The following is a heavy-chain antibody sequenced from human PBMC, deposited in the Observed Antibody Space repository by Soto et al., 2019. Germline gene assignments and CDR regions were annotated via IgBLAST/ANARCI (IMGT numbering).Heavy chain of an antibody. J-gene: IGHJ6*02. CDR2: INHSGST. V-gene: IGHV4-34*01. D-gene: IGHD2-15*01. CDR1: GGSFSGYY. Sequence: SETLSLTCAVYGGSFSGYYWSWIRQPPGKGLEWIGEINHSGSTNYNPSLKSRVTISVDTSKNQFSLKLSSVTAADTAVYYCARGKVVGVVAAIFDYYGMDVWGQGTKVTVSS. CDR3: ARGKVVGVVAAIFDYYGMDV.